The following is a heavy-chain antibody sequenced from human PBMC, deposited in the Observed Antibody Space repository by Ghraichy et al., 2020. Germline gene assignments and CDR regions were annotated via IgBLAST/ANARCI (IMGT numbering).Heavy chain of an antibody. Sequence: GGSLRLSCAASGFTFSSYAMHWVRQAPGKGLEWVAVITNDGSNKYCADSVKGRFTISRDNSKNTLYLQMNSLRAEDTAVYYCAREKIGYYGSGSYYKRDFDGMDLWGQGTLVTVSS. V-gene: IGHV3-30*04. D-gene: IGHD3-10*01. CDR1: GFTFSSYA. J-gene: IGHJ4*01. CDR2: ITNDGSNK. CDR3: AREKIGYYGSGSYYKRDFDGMDL.